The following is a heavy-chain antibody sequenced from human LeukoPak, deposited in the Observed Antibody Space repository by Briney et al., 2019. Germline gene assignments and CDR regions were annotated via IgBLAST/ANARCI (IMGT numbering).Heavy chain of an antibody. CDR2: IDPSDSYT. D-gene: IGHD2-21*02. CDR1: GYSFTSYW. J-gene: IGHJ4*02. Sequence: GESLKISCKGSGYSFTSYWIGWVRQMPGKGLEWMGRIDPSDSYTNYSPSFQGHVTISADKSISTAYLQWSSLKASDTAMYYCARQGGDHFDYWGQGTLVTVSS. CDR3: ARQGGDHFDY. V-gene: IGHV5-10-1*01.